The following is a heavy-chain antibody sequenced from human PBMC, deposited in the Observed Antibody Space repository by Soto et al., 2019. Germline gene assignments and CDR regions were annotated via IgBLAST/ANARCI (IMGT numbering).Heavy chain of an antibody. Sequence: SETLSLTCTVSGGSISSYYWSWIRQPPGKGLEWIGYIYYSGSTNYNPSLKSRVTISVDTSKNQFSLKLSSVTAADTAVYYCARVFCGDYGGCPFDPWGQGTLVTVSS. CDR1: GGSISSYY. CDR2: IYYSGST. CDR3: ARVFCGDYGGCPFDP. J-gene: IGHJ5*02. V-gene: IGHV4-59*01. D-gene: IGHD4-17*01.